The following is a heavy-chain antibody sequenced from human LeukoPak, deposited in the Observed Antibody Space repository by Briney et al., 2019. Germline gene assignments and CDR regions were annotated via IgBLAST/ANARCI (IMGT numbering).Heavy chain of an antibody. CDR2: IIPILGIA. V-gene: IGHV1-69*04. D-gene: IGHD1-26*01. J-gene: IGHJ5*02. CDR3: ARVLGSYSSNWFDP. Sequence: GASVKVSCKASGGTFSSYAISWVRQAPGQGLEWMGRIIPILGIANYAQKFQGRVTITADKSTSTAYMELSSLRSEDTAVYCCARVLGSYSSNWFDPWGQGTLVTVSS. CDR1: GGTFSSYA.